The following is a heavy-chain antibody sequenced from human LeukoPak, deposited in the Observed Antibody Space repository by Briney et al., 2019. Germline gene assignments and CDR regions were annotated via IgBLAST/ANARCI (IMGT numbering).Heavy chain of an antibody. D-gene: IGHD1-26*01. CDR1: GGSISSYY. J-gene: IGHJ5*02. CDR3: ARVGSGSYVNWFDP. CDR2: IYTSGST. V-gene: IGHV4-4*07. Sequence: SETLSLTCTVSGGSISSYYWSWIRQPAGKGLEWIGRIYTSGSTNYNPSLKSRVTMPVDTSKNQFSLKLSSVTAADTAVYYCARVGSGSYVNWFDPWGQGTLVTVSS.